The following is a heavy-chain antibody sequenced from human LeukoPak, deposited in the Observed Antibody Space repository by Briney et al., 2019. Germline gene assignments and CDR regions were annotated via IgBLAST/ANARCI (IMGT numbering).Heavy chain of an antibody. J-gene: IGHJ4*02. D-gene: IGHD3-22*01. CDR2: IYYSGST. V-gene: IGHV4-31*03. CDR1: GGSISSGGYY. CDR3: ARGYYGSSGYYYDY. Sequence: SETLSLTCTVSGGSISSGGYYWSWIRQHPGKGLEWIGYIYYSGSTYYNPSLKSRVTISVDTSKNQFSLKLSSVTAADTAVYYCARGYYGSSGYYYDYWGQGTLVTVSS.